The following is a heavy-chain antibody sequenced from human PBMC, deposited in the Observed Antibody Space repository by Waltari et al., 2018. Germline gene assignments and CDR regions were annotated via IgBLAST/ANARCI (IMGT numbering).Heavy chain of an antibody. CDR1: GFTFSSYA. J-gene: IGHJ5*02. CDR3: AKDSSILWFGELLRRFGGWFDP. D-gene: IGHD3-10*01. V-gene: IGHV3-23*01. Sequence: EVQLLESGGGLVQPGGSLRLSCAASGFTFSSYAMSWVRQAPGKGLEWVSAISGSGGSTYYAESVKGRFTISRDNSKNTLYLQMNSLRAEDTAVYYCAKDSSILWFGELLRRFGGWFDPWGQGTLVTVSS. CDR2: ISGSGGST.